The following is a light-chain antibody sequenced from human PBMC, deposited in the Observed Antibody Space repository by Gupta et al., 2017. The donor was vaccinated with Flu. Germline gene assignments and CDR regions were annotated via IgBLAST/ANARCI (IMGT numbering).Light chain of an antibody. J-gene: IGKJ2*01. CDR1: QSVGND. CDR3: HQRTDWPRT. CDR2: AIS. V-gene: IGKV3-11*01. Sequence: GERATRSCRTSQSVGNDLNWYQQKPGQPPRLLIYAISNRATGTPARFSGSGSGTDFTLTISSLEPEDVAVYYCHQRTDWPRTFGQGAKVEIK.